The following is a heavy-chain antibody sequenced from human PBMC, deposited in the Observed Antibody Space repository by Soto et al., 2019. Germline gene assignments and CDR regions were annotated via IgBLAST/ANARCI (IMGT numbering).Heavy chain of an antibody. Sequence: ASVKVSCKASGYTFTSYAMHWVRQAPGQRLEWMGWINAGSGGTNYAQKFVGRVSMTTDTSISTAYMALSRLKSDDTAVYFCASGGRDGFIFWGQGTLVTVSS. J-gene: IGHJ4*02. D-gene: IGHD3-3*02. V-gene: IGHV1-2*02. CDR2: INAGSGGT. CDR3: ASGGRDGFIF. CDR1: GYTFTSYA.